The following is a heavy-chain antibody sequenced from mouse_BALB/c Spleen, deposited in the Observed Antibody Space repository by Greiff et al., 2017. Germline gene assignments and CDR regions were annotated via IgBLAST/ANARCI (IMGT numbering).Heavy chain of an antibody. CDR2: INPYNDGT. CDR3: ARNYGSSLAWFAY. D-gene: IGHD1-1*01. Sequence: EVKLQESGPELVKPGASVKMSCKASGYTFTSYVMHWVKQKPGQGLEWIGYINPYNDGTKYNEKFKGKATLTSDKSSSTAYMELSSLTSEDSAVYYCARNYGSSLAWFAYWGQGTLVTVSA. CDR1: GYTFTSYV. J-gene: IGHJ3*01. V-gene: IGHV1-14*01.